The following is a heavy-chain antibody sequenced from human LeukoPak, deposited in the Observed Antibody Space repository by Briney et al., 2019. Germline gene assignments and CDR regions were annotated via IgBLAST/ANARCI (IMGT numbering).Heavy chain of an antibody. J-gene: IGHJ4*02. CDR3: ARVRSSSWYDY. CDR1: GFTFSTSW. CDR2: ISSGGITT. V-gene: IGHV3-74*01. D-gene: IGHD6-13*01. Sequence: PGGSLRLSCATSGFTFSTSWMHWVRQAPGEGLVWVSRISSGGITTTYADSVKGRFTISRDNAKNTLYLQMNSLRVEDTAVYYCARVRSSSWYDYWGQGALVTVSS.